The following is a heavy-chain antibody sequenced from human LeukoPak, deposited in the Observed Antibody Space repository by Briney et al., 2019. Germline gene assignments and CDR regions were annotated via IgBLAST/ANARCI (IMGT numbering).Heavy chain of an antibody. Sequence: GGSLRLSCAASGLNFSSRWMNWVRQAPGQGLEWVASIKEDGSEKHYVDSVKGRFTISRDNGKNSLYLQMNSLRAEDTAVYYCARVPPSVDRVDYWGQGTLVTVSS. D-gene: IGHD3/OR15-3a*01. V-gene: IGHV3-7*03. CDR2: IKEDGSEK. CDR3: ARVPPSVDRVDY. J-gene: IGHJ4*02. CDR1: GLNFSSRW.